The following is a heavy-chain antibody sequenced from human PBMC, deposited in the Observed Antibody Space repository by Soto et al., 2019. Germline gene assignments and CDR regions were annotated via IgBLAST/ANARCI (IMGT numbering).Heavy chain of an antibody. CDR2: IYWNDDK. CDR1: GFSLSTSGVG. V-gene: IGHV2-5*01. CDR3: AHTPGPGYCTNGVCYNWFDP. Sequence: SGPTLVNPTQTLTLTCTFSGFSLSTSGVGVGWIRQPPGKALEWLALIYWNDDKRSSPSLKSRLTITKDTSKNQVVLTMTNMDPVDTATYCCAHTPGPGYCTNGVCYNWFDPWGQGTLVTVSS. J-gene: IGHJ5*02. D-gene: IGHD2-8*01.